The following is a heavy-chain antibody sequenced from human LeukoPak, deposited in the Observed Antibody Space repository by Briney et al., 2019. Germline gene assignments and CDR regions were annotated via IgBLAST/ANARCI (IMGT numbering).Heavy chain of an antibody. D-gene: IGHD2-21*02. CDR2: INSDGSTI. J-gene: IGHJ4*02. Sequence: GGSLRLSCAASGFTFSSYWMHWVLQAPGKGLVWVSRINSDGSTITYADSVKGQFTISRDNAKNTLYLQMNSLRAEDTAVYYCARAVVVTASDVWGQGTLVTVSS. CDR3: ARAVVVTASDV. V-gene: IGHV3-74*01. CDR1: GFTFSSYW.